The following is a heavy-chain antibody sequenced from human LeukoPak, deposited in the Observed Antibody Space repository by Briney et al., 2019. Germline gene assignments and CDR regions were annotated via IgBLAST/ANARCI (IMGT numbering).Heavy chain of an antibody. V-gene: IGHV3-23*01. CDR2: ISGSDGST. D-gene: IGHD2-8*01. Sequence: TGGSLRLSCAASRFTFSNYAMSWVRQAPGKGLEWVSSISGSDGSTYYADSVKGRFTISRDTSKNTLYLQMNSLGAEDTAVYYCAKHLYSVYFYAMDVWGQGTTVTVSS. CDR3: AKHLYSVYFYAMDV. CDR1: RFTFSNYA. J-gene: IGHJ6*02.